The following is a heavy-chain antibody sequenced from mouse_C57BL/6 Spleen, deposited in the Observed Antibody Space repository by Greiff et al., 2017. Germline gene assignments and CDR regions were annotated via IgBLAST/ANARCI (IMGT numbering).Heavy chain of an antibody. V-gene: IGHV14-3*01. J-gene: IGHJ1*03. CDR1: GFNIKNTY. Sequence: DVQLQESVAELVRPGASVKLSCTASGFNIKNTYMHWVKQRPEQGLEWIGRIDPANGNTKYAPKFQGKATITADTSSNTAYLQLSSLTSEDTAIYYCARVPYYYGSSYWYFDVWGTGTTGTVSS. D-gene: IGHD1-1*01. CDR3: ARVPYYYGSSYWYFDV. CDR2: IDPANGNT.